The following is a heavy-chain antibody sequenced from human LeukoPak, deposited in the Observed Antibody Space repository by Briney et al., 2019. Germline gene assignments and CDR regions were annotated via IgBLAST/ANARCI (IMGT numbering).Heavy chain of an antibody. V-gene: IGHV3-21*01. J-gene: IGHJ4*02. Sequence: GGSLRLSCAASGFTFSSYSMNWLRQAPVKGRELVSSISSSSSYIYYADSVKGRFTVSRDNAKNSLYLQMNSLRAEDTAVYYCARGRYFDPDWGQGTLVTVSS. D-gene: IGHD3-9*01. CDR2: ISSSSSYI. CDR3: ARGRYFDPD. CDR1: GFTFSSYS.